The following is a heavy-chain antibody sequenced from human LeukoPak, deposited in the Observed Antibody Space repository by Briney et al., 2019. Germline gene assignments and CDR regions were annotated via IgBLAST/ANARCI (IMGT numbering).Heavy chain of an antibody. Sequence: PGGSLRLSCAASGFTVSSNYMSWVRQAPGKGLEWVSVIYSGGSTYYADSVKGRFTISRDNSKNTLYLQMNSLRAEDTAVYCCATQQQLGAFDIWGQGTMVTVSS. CDR3: ATQQQLGAFDI. V-gene: IGHV3-53*01. D-gene: IGHD6-13*01. CDR1: GFTVSSNY. J-gene: IGHJ3*02. CDR2: IYSGGST.